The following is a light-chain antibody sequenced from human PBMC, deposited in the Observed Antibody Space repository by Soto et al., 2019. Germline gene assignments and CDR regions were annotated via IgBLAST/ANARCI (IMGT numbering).Light chain of an antibody. V-gene: IGLV1-40*01. CDR1: SSNIGAGYD. J-gene: IGLJ1*01. CDR3: QSYDSSLSGYV. CDR2: ANN. Sequence: QSVLTQPAAMSGAPGQRVTISCTGSSSNIGAGYDVHWYQQLPGTAPKLLIYANNIRPSGVPGRFSGSKSGTSASLAITGLQAEDEADYYCQSYDSSLSGYVFGTGTKVTVL.